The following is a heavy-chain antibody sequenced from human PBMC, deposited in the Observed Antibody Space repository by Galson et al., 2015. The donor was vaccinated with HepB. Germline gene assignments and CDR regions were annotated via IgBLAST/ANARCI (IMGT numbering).Heavy chain of an antibody. CDR1: GYSFTSYW. CDR2: IYPGDSDT. CDR3: ARRHPDTQGHCSGGSCYYLAFDY. J-gene: IGHJ4*02. Sequence: QSGAEVKKPGESLKISCKGSGYSFTSYWIGWVRQMPGKGLEWMGIIYPGDSDTRYSPSFQGQVTISADKSISTAYLQWSSLKASDTAMYYCARRHPDTQGHCSGGSCYYLAFDYWGQGTLVTVSS. V-gene: IGHV5-51*01. D-gene: IGHD2-15*01.